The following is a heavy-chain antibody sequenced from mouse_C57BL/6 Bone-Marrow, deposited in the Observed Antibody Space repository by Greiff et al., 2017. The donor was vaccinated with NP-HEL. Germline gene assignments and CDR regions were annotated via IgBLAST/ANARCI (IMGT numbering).Heavy chain of an antibody. CDR1: GFSLTSYG. CDR2: IWSGGST. CDR3: ASPPYGSSYEDWYFDV. V-gene: IGHV2-2*01. D-gene: IGHD1-1*01. J-gene: IGHJ1*03. Sequence: VMLVESGPGLVQPSQSLSITCTVSGFSLTSYGVHWVRQSPGKGLEWLGVIWSGGSTDYNAAFISRLSISKDNSKSQVFFKMNSLQADDTAIYYCASPPYGSSYEDWYFDVWGTGTTVTVSS.